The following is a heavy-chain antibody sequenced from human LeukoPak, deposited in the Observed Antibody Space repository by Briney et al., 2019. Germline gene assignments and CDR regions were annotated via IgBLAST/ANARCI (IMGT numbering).Heavy chain of an antibody. Sequence: ASLKVSCKASGYTFTNFDINWVRQAPGQGLEWMGWVNPVSGNAGSAQKFQGRVTLTGDTSISTAYMELSSLRSDDTAVYYCARAPMGTAALYWGQGTLVTVSS. J-gene: IGHJ4*02. CDR2: VNPVSGNA. CDR3: ARAPMGTAALY. D-gene: IGHD2-2*01. V-gene: IGHV1-8*01. CDR1: GYTFTNFD.